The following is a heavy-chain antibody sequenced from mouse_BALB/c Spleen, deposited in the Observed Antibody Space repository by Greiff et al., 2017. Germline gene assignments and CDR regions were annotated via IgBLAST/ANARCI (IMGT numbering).Heavy chain of an antibody. Sequence: VQLQQSGAELVRPGTSVKISCKASGYTFTNYWLGWVKQRPGHGLEWIGDIYPGGGYTNYNEKFKGKATLTEDTSSSTAYMQLSSLTSEDSAVYFCARSTATRAMDYWGQGTSVTVSS. D-gene: IGHD1-2*01. CDR1: GYTFTNYW. CDR2: IYPGGGYT. J-gene: IGHJ4*01. CDR3: ARSTATRAMDY. V-gene: IGHV1-63*02.